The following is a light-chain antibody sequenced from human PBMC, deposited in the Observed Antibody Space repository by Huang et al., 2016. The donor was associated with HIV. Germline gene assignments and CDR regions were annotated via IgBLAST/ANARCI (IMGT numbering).Light chain of an antibody. CDR1: QTIRAF. V-gene: IGKV1-39*01. J-gene: IGKJ2*01. CDR2: SAS. CDR3: QQSYGLPYT. Sequence: IQMTQSPSFLSASVGDRVTITCRSNQTIRAFLNWYRQKQGTSPNLLLYSASTLQPCVSTRFNGGGSGTDFTLTITNVQYEDFATYYCQQSYGLPYTFGPGTKVEIK.